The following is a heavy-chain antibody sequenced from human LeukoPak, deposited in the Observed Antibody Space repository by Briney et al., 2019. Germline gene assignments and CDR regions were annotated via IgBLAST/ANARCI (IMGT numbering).Heavy chain of an antibody. D-gene: IGHD5-12*01. CDR3: AREGTIVATMGEYYFDY. Sequence: PSETLSLTCTVSGGSISSGGYYWSWIRQPPGKGLEWIGYIYHSGSTNYNPSLKSRVTISVDKSKNQFSLKLSSVTAADTAVYYCAREGTIVATMGEYYFDYWGQGTLVTVSS. CDR2: IYHSGST. CDR1: GGSISSGGYY. V-gene: IGHV4-30-2*01. J-gene: IGHJ4*02.